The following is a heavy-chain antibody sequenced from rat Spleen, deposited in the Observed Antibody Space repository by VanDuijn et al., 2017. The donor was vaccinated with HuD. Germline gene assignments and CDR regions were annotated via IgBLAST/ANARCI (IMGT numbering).Heavy chain of an antibody. CDR1: GYSIISSYR. V-gene: IGHV3-3*01. CDR2: INSAGST. CDR3: ARSPYSAIFTY. J-gene: IGHJ3*01. Sequence: EVQLQESGPGLVKPSQSLSLTCSVTGYSIISSYRWNWIRKFPGNNLEWMGYINSAGSTKYIPSLKSPITITRDTSKNQFFLQVNSVTTEDTATYYCARSPYSAIFTYWGQGTLVTVSS. D-gene: IGHD1-1*01.